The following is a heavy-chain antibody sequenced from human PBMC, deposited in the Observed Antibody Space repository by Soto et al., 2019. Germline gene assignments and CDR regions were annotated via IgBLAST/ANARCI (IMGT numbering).Heavy chain of an antibody. CDR2: IIPLFRTP. CDR3: ARDNDRLQLGGNYYYILDV. D-gene: IGHD4-4*01. Sequence: QVQLVQSGAEMKEPGSSVKVSCKTSGGTFSSSAISWLRQAPGQGLEWMGGIIPLFRTPDYAQKFQGRVTTAADESTSTAYVERSSLISEDTAVYYCARDNDRLQLGGNYYYILDVWGQGTTITVSS. V-gene: IGHV1-69*12. CDR1: GGTFSSSA. J-gene: IGHJ6*02.